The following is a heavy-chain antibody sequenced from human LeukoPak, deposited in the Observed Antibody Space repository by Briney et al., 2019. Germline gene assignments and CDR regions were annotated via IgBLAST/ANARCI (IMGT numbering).Heavy chain of an antibody. CDR3: ARGKRWLHPGDAFDI. D-gene: IGHD5-24*01. V-gene: IGHV4-38-2*01. CDR1: GYSISSGYY. CDR2: IYHSGST. J-gene: IGHJ3*02. Sequence: SETLSLTCAVSGYSISSGYYWGWIRQPPGKGLEWFGNIYHSGSTYYNPSLKSRVTISVDTSKNQFSLKLSSVTAADTAVYYCARGKRWLHPGDAFDIWGQGTMVTVSS.